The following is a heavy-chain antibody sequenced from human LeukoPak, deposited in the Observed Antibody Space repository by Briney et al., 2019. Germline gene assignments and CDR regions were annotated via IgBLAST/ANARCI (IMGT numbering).Heavy chain of an antibody. V-gene: IGHV3-9*01. J-gene: IGHJ4*02. CDR3: AKGSGSGPKGDFDY. Sequence: GGSLRLSCSASGFTFDDYAMHWVRQAPGKGLEWVSGISWNSGSIGYADSVKGRFTISRDNAKNSLYLQMNSLRAEDTALYYCAKGSGSGPKGDFDYWGQGTLVTVSS. CDR1: GFTFDDYA. D-gene: IGHD3-10*01. CDR2: ISWNSGSI.